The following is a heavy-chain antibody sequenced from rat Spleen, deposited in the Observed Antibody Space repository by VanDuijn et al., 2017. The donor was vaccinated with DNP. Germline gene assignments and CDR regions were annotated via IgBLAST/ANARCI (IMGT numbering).Heavy chain of an antibody. CDR1: GFTFNNYW. J-gene: IGHJ4*01. D-gene: IGHD1-2*01. CDR2: ITSSGGST. Sequence: EVQLVGSGGDLVQPGRSLKLSCVGSGFTFNNYWMTWIRQVPGKGLEWVASITSSGGSTYYPDSVKGRFTISRDNAKNTLYLQMNSLKSEDTATYYCARQRYYSSYAMDAWGQGTSVTVSS. V-gene: IGHV5-31*01. CDR3: ARQRYYSSYAMDA.